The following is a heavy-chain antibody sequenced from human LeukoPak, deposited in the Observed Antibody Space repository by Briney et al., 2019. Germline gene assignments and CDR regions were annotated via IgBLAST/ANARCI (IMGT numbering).Heavy chain of an antibody. Sequence: PGGSLRLSCAASGFTVSSNYMSWVRQAPGKGLEWVSVIYSGGSTYYADSVKGRFTISRDNSKNTLYLQMNSLRAEDTAVYYCARDYYDTSGYYFWAFDIWVQGPVVTVSS. CDR1: GFTVSSNY. V-gene: IGHV3-53*01. CDR2: IYSGGST. J-gene: IGHJ3*02. CDR3: ARDYYDTSGYYFWAFDI. D-gene: IGHD3-22*01.